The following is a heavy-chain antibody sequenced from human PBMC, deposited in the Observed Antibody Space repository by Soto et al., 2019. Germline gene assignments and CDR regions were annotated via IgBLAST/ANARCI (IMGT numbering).Heavy chain of an antibody. D-gene: IGHD3-10*01. J-gene: IGHJ6*02. CDR1: GGSFSGYY. Sequence: SETLSLTCAVYGGSFSGYYWSWIRQPPGKGLEWIAEINHSGSTNYNPSLKSRATISVDTSKNQFSLKLSSVTAADTAVYYCARYVPGEVRGVIDVYYYYGMDVWGQGTTVTVSS. V-gene: IGHV4-34*01. CDR3: ARYVPGEVRGVIDVYYYYGMDV. CDR2: INHSGST.